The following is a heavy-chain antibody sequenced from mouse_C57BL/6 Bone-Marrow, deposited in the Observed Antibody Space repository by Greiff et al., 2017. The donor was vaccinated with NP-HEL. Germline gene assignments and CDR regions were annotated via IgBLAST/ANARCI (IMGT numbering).Heavy chain of an antibody. CDR3: ARDWDVPY. CDR1: GFTFSDYG. J-gene: IGHJ3*01. CDR2: ICSGSSTI. V-gene: IGHV5-17*01. D-gene: IGHD4-1*01. Sequence: EVKLMESGGGLVKPGGSLKLSCAASGFTFSDYGMHWVRQAPEKGLEWVAYICSGSSTIYYADTVKGRFIISRDNAKNTLFLQMTGLRSEDTAMYYCARDWDVPYWGQGTLVTVSA.